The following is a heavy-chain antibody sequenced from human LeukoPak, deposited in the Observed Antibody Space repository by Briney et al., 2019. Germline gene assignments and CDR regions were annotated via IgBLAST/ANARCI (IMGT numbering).Heavy chain of an antibody. D-gene: IGHD1-26*01. CDR1: GGTFSSYA. V-gene: IGHV1-69*05. CDR2: IIPIFGTA. J-gene: IGHJ4*02. Sequence: GASVKVSCKASGGTFSSYAISWVRQAPGQGLEWMGGIIPIFGTANYAQKFQGRVMITTDESTSTAYMELSSLRSEDTAVYYCARVPAGPLWEVHRLDYWGQGTLVTVSS. CDR3: ARVPAGPLWEVHRLDY.